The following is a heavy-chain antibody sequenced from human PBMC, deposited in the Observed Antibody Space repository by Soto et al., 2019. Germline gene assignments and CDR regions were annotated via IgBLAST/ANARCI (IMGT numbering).Heavy chain of an antibody. CDR3: AKLPPRAQSLFRYYFDY. J-gene: IGHJ4*02. D-gene: IGHD2-21*01. CDR1: GFSFTSYW. CDR2: IYPDDSDT. Sequence: PGESLKISCKASGFSFTSYWIGWVRQMPGKGLEWMGIIYPDDSDTRYSPSFQGQVTISADRSISTAYLQMSSLKASDTAIYYCAKLPPRAQSLFRYYFDYWGQGTPVTVSS. V-gene: IGHV5-51*01.